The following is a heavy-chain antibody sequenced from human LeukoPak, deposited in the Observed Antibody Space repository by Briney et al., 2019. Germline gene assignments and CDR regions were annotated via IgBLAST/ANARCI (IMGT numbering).Heavy chain of an antibody. CDR1: GGSVTSYY. Sequence: SETLSLTCTVSGGSVTSYYWSWVRQPPGKGLEWIGYVYHSGSSGSTNYDPSLKSRVTISVDMSKNQFSLKLSSVTAADTALYHCAGHQRLAWFDPWGQGTLVTVSS. CDR3: AGHQRLAWFDP. CDR2: VYHSGSSGST. J-gene: IGHJ5*02. D-gene: IGHD6-25*01. V-gene: IGHV4-59*08.